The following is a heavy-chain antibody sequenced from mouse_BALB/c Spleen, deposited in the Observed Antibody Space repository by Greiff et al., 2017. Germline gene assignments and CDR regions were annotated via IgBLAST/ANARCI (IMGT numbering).Heavy chain of an antibody. Sequence: QVQLQQSGAELAKPGASVKMSCKASGYTFTSYWMHWVKQRPGQGLEWIGYINPSTGYTEYNQKFKDKATLTADKSSSTAYMQLSSLTSEDSAVYYCARSYGSTDYYAMDYWGQGTSVTVSS. CDR2: INPSTGYT. CDR3: ARSYGSTDYYAMDY. D-gene: IGHD1-1*01. CDR1: GYTFTSYW. J-gene: IGHJ4*01. V-gene: IGHV1-7*01.